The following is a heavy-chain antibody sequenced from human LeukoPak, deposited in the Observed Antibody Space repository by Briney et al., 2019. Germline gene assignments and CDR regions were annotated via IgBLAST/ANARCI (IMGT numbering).Heavy chain of an antibody. D-gene: IGHD3-16*02. CDR2: MKQDGSEI. V-gene: IGHV3-7*01. CDR3: ARGVYQFDY. CDR1: GFTFSSSW. Sequence: GGSLRLSCAASGFTFSSSWMSWVRQAPGKGLEWVAYMKQDGSEIYYVDSVKGRFTISRDNANNSLYLQMNSLRAEDTALYYCARGVYQFDYWGQGTLVTVSS. J-gene: IGHJ4*02.